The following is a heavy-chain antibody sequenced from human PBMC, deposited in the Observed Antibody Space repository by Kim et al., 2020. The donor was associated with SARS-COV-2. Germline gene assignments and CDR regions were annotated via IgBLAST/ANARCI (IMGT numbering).Heavy chain of an antibody. Sequence: QKFQGRVTITRDTSASTAYMELSSLRSEDTAVYYCARELPSIAAAGNLDYWGQGTLVTVSS. CDR3: ARELPSIAAAGNLDY. J-gene: IGHJ4*02. D-gene: IGHD6-13*01. V-gene: IGHV1-3*01.